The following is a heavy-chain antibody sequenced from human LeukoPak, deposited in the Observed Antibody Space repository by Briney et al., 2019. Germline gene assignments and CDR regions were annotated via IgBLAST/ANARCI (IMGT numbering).Heavy chain of an antibody. J-gene: IGHJ4*02. Sequence: SETLSLTCTVSGGSISSSNYHWGWIRQPPGKGLEWIGSIYYSGSTNYNPPLKSRVTISVDTSKNQFSLKLSSVTAADTAVYYCARHFIAVSGKLDYWGQGTLVTVSS. CDR2: IYYSGST. V-gene: IGHV4-39*01. CDR1: GGSISSSNYH. CDR3: ARHFIAVSGKLDY. D-gene: IGHD6-19*01.